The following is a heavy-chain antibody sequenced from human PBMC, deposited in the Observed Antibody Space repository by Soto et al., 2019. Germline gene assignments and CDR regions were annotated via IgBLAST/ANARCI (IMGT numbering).Heavy chain of an antibody. CDR1: GFTVSSNY. CDR2: IYSGGST. CDR3: ARDLGRDRYYYYGMDV. J-gene: IGHJ6*02. V-gene: IGHV3-53*01. D-gene: IGHD2-15*01. Sequence: LRLSCAASGFTVSSNYMSWVRQAPGKGLEWVSVIYSGGSTYYADSVKGRFTISRDNSKNTLYLQMNSLRAEDTAVYYCARDLGRDRYYYYGMDVWGQGTTVTVSS.